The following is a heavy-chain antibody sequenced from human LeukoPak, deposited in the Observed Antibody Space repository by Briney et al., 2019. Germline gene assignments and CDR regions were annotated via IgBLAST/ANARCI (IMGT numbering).Heavy chain of an antibody. Sequence: GGSLRLSCAASGFTFSSYSMNWVRQAPGKGLEWVANIKQDGSKKNYVDSVKGRFTISRDNAKNSLYLQMNSLRAEDTAVYYCATPLDYYDSSGYHQGGDWGQGTLVTVSS. CDR2: IKQDGSKK. J-gene: IGHJ4*02. CDR1: GFTFSSYS. D-gene: IGHD3-22*01. CDR3: ATPLDYYDSSGYHQGGD. V-gene: IGHV3-7*03.